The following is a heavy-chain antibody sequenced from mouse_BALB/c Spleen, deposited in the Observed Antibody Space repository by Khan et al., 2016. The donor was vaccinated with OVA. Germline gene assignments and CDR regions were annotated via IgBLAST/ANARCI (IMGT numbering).Heavy chain of an antibody. Sequence: QMQLEESGAELVRPGTSVKVSCKASGYAFTNYLIEWVKQRPGQGLEWIGVINPGSGGTNYNEKFKGKATLTADKSSSTAYMQLSSLTSDVSAVYCCTRGGFGGFAYWGQGTLVTVSA. J-gene: IGHJ3*01. V-gene: IGHV1-54*01. CDR3: TRGGFGGFAY. D-gene: IGHD3-1*01. CDR2: INPGSGGT. CDR1: GYAFTNYL.